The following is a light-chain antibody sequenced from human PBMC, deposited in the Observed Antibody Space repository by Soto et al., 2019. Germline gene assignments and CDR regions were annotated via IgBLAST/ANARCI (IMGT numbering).Light chain of an antibody. CDR1: QSVSAGY. J-gene: IGKJ1*01. V-gene: IGKV3-20*01. Sequence: EIVLTQSPGTLSLSPGESATLSCRASQSVSAGYFAWYQQKPGQAPRLIIYETSSKMTGIPDRFSGSGSGTEFTLTISRLEPEDFAVYYCQQYGNSPTFGQWTKVEIK. CDR2: ETS. CDR3: QQYGNSPT.